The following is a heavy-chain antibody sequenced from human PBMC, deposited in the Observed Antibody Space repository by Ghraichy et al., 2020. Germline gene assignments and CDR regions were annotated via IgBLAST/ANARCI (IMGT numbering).Heavy chain of an antibody. J-gene: IGHJ2*01. D-gene: IGHD5-18*01. CDR1: GFTFSSYS. V-gene: IGHV3-48*02. CDR2: ISSSSTI. CDR3: ARGYSYGYWYFDL. Sequence: GGSLRLSCAASGFTFSSYSMNWVRQAPGKGLEWVSYISSSSTIYYADSVKGRFTISRDNAKNSLYLQMNSLRDEDTAVYYCARGYSYGYWYFDLWGRGTLVTVSS.